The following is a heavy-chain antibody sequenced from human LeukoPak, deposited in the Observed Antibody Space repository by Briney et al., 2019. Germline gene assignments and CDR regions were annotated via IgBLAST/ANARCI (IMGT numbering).Heavy chain of an antibody. V-gene: IGHV4-59*08. CDR2: IYYSGST. CDR3: AGQYYYDSSGYHYYYYYGMDV. Sequence: PSETLSLTCTVSGGSISSYYWSWIRQPPGKGLEWIGYIYYSGSTNYNPSLKSRVTISVDTSKNQFSPKLSSVTAADTAVYYCAGQYYYDSSGYHYYYYYGMDVWGQGTTVTVSS. J-gene: IGHJ6*02. CDR1: GGSISSYY. D-gene: IGHD3-22*01.